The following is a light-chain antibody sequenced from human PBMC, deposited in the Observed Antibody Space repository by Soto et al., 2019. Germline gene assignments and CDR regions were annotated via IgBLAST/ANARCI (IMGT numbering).Light chain of an antibody. CDR2: TYN. J-gene: IGLJ3*02. V-gene: IGLV1-44*01. Sequence: QSALTQPPSASGTPGQRVTISCSGSSSNIGSNTVNWYQQLPGTAPKLLIYTYNQRPSGVPDRLSGSKSGTSASLAISALQSEDEADYYCAAWDDSLNAWVFGGGTKLTVL. CDR3: AAWDDSLNAWV. CDR1: SSNIGSNT.